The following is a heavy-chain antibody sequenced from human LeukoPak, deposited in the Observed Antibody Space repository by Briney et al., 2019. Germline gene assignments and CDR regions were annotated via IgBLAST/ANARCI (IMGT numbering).Heavy chain of an antibody. V-gene: IGHV1-18*01. D-gene: IGHD5-18*01. CDR2: TSCYNGDT. Sequence: ASVKVSCKASGYTFTSNGITWVRQAPGQGLEWVGWTSCYNGDTRYAPKFQGRVTVTTDTSTSTAYMELGSLRSDDTAVYYCARDGGTAGYSSGSDYWGQGTLVTVSS. CDR3: ARDGGTAGYSSGSDY. CDR1: GYTFTSNG. J-gene: IGHJ4*02.